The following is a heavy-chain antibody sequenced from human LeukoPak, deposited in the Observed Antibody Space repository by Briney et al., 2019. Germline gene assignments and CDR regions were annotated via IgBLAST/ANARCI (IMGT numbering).Heavy chain of an antibody. J-gene: IGHJ3*02. CDR1: GGSISSYMW. CDR2: IYHSGST. D-gene: IGHD1-26*01. CDR3: ARYSSIVRTTGAFDI. V-gene: IGHV4-4*02. Sequence: PSETLSLTCSVSGGSISSYMWWCWVRQTPGKGLEWIGEIYHSGSTNYNPSLKSRVTISLDKSKNQFSLKLSSVTAADTAVYYCARYSSIVRTTGAFDIWGQGTMVIVSS.